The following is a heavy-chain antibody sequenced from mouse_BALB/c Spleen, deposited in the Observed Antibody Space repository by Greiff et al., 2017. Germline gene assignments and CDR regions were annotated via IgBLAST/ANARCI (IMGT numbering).Heavy chain of an antibody. Sequence: EVKVEESGAELVKPGASVKLSCTASGFNTKDTYMHWVKQRPEQGLEWIGRIDPANGNTKYDPKFQGKATITADTSSNTAYLQLSSLTSEDTAVYYCANYDGDYYAMDYWGQGTSVTVSS. J-gene: IGHJ4*01. V-gene: IGHV14-3*02. CDR3: ANYDGDYYAMDY. D-gene: IGHD1-1*01. CDR1: GFNTKDTY. CDR2: IDPANGNT.